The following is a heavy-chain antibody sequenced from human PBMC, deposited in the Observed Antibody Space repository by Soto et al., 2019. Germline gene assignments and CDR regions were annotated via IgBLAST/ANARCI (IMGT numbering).Heavy chain of an antibody. Sequence: ASVKVSCKASGYTFTSYGISWVRQAPGQGLEWMGWISAYNGNTNYAQKLQGRVTMTTDTSTSTAYMELRSLRSDDTAVYYCARVHCSGGSCYSDFSSWGQGTLVTVSS. CDR2: ISAYNGNT. CDR1: GYTFTSYG. D-gene: IGHD2-15*01. J-gene: IGHJ5*02. CDR3: ARVHCSGGSCYSDFSS. V-gene: IGHV1-18*01.